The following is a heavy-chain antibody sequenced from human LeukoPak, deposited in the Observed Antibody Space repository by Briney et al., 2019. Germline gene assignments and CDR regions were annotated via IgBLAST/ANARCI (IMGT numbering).Heavy chain of an antibody. CDR1: GGSISSYY. V-gene: IGHV4-59*01. CDR2: IFYSGST. CDR3: ARGGSSGYDPFDY. J-gene: IGHJ4*02. D-gene: IGHD5-12*01. Sequence: PSEALSLTCTVSGGSISSYYWSWIRQPPGKGLEWIAYIFYSGSTNYNPSLKSRVTISVDTSKNQFSLKLSSVTAVDTAVYYCARGGSSGYDPFDYWGQGTLVTVSS.